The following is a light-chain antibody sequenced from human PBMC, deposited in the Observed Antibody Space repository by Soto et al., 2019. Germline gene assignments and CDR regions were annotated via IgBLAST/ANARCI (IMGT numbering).Light chain of an antibody. CDR2: KAS. CDR1: QSISSW. Sequence: DIQMTQSPSTLSASVGDRVIITCRASQSISSWLAWYQQKPGKAPNLLIYKASTLKSWVPSRFSGSGSGTEFTLTIISLQPDDFATYYCQQYDNASWTFGQGTKVEIK. CDR3: QQYDNASWT. J-gene: IGKJ1*01. V-gene: IGKV1-5*03.